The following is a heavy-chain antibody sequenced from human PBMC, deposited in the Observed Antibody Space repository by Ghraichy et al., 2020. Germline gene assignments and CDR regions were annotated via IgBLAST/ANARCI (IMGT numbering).Heavy chain of an antibody. J-gene: IGHJ5*02. V-gene: IGHV4-59*01. Sequence: SETLSLTCTVSGGSISSYYWSWIRQPPGKGLEWIGYISYSGSTNYNPSLKSRVTISVDTSKNQFSLKLSSVTAADTAVYYCARDAWHTARYWFGPWGQGTLVTVPP. CDR2: ISYSGST. CDR3: ARDAWHTARYWFGP. CDR1: GGSISSYY. D-gene: IGHD5-18*01.